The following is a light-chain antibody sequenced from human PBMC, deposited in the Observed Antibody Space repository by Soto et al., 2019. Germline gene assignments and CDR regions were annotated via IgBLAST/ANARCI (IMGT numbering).Light chain of an antibody. V-gene: IGKV1-5*01. J-gene: IGKJ2*01. CDR1: QSSTTF. Sequence: DIQVTQSPSTLSASIGDRVTITGRASQSSTTFLAWYQQKPGKAPQILIYDASKLEPGIPSRLSGGGSDTEFILTINNLQPEDFATYYCQQSYSSPRTFGQETKVDIK. CDR2: DAS. CDR3: QQSYSSPRT.